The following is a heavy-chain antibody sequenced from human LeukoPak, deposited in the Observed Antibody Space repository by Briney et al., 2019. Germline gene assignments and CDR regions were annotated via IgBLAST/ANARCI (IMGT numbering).Heavy chain of an antibody. D-gene: IGHD4-17*01. J-gene: IGHJ4*02. CDR3: ARAGQNGDYDY. Sequence: PSETLSLTCAVYGGSFSGYYWSWIRQPPGKGLGWIGEINHSGSTNYNPSLKSRVTISVDTSKNQFSLKLSSVTAADTAVYYCARAGQNGDYDYWGQGTLVTVSS. CDR2: INHSGST. V-gene: IGHV4-34*01. CDR1: GGSFSGYY.